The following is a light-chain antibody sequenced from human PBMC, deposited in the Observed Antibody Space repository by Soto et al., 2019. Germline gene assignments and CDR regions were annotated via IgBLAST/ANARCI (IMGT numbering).Light chain of an antibody. Sequence: QSALTQPPSASGSPGQSVTISCTGTSSDVGGYNYVSWYQQHPGKAPKLMIYEVSKRPSGVPDRFSGSKSGNTASLTVSGLQAEDEADIYCSSYAGSTVVFGGGTKLTVL. J-gene: IGLJ2*01. CDR2: EVS. V-gene: IGLV2-8*01. CDR3: SSYAGSTVV. CDR1: SSDVGGYNY.